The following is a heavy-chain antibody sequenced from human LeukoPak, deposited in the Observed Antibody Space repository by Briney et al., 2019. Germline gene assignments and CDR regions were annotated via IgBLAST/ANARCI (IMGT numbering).Heavy chain of an antibody. CDR3: ARDQERGYGRLDY. J-gene: IGHJ4*02. CDR1: GFTFSSYG. Sequence: PGGSLRLSCAAPGFTFSSYGMNWVRQAPGKGLEWVSSITSSSYIYYADSVRGRFTISRDNAKNSLYLQMNSLRAEDTAVYYCARDQERGYGRLDYWGQGTLVTVSS. CDR2: ITSSSYI. V-gene: IGHV3-21*01. D-gene: IGHD5-12*01.